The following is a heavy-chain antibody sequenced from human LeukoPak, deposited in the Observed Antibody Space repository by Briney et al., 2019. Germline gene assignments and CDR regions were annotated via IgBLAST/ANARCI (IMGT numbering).Heavy chain of an antibody. Sequence: GGSLRLSCAASGFTFSSYGMHWVRQAPGKGLEWVAVIWYDGSNKYYADSVKGRFTISRDNSKNTLYLQMNSLRAEDTAVYYCAREPTPGRDGYNWFFDYWGQGTLVTVSS. CDR2: IWYDGSNK. V-gene: IGHV3-33*01. J-gene: IGHJ4*02. D-gene: IGHD5-24*01. CDR1: GFTFSSYG. CDR3: AREPTPGRDGYNWFFDY.